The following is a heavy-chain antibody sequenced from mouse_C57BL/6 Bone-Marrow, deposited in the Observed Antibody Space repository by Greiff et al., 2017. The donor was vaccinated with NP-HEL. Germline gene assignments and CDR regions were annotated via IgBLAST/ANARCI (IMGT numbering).Heavy chain of an antibody. CDR2: IYPRSGNT. J-gene: IGHJ2*01. V-gene: IGHV1-81*01. Sequence: QVHVKQSGAELARPGASVKLSCKASGYTFTSYGISWVKQRTGQGLEWIGEIYPRSGNTYYNEKFKGKATLTADKSSSTAYMELRSLTSEDSAVYFCARGVIYYGNYDVYFDYWGQGTTLTVSS. CDR1: GYTFTSYG. CDR3: ARGVIYYGNYDVYFDY. D-gene: IGHD2-1*01.